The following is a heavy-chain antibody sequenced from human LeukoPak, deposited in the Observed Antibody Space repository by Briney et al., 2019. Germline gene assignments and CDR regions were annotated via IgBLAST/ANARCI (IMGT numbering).Heavy chain of an antibody. V-gene: IGHV4-59*01. D-gene: IGHD5-18*01. Sequence: SETLSLTCTVSGGSISSYYWSWIRQPPGKGLEWIGYIYHSGSTNYNPSLKSRVTISVDTSKNQFSLRLSSVTAADTAVYYCAREVSYGYDYWGQGTLVTVSS. CDR1: GGSISSYY. J-gene: IGHJ4*02. CDR2: IYHSGST. CDR3: AREVSYGYDY.